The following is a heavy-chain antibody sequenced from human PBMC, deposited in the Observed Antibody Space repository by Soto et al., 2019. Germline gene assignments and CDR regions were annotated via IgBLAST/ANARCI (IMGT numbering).Heavy chain of an antibody. CDR3: ANDGERWGHCRGGTCYSPY. Sequence: EVQLLESGGGLVQPGGSLRLSCAVSGFTFSNYAMSWVRQAPGKGLEWVSAISDSGTSTYYADSVKGRFTISRDNAKNTLYLQMNTLRAEDTAVYYCANDGERWGHCRGGTCYSPYWGQGTLVTVSS. CDR2: ISDSGTST. CDR1: GFTFSNYA. J-gene: IGHJ4*02. V-gene: IGHV3-23*01. D-gene: IGHD2-15*01.